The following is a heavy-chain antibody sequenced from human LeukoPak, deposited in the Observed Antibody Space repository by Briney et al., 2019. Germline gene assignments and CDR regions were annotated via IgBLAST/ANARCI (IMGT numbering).Heavy chain of an antibody. D-gene: IGHD4/OR15-4a*01. CDR3: ARRAGAYSHPYDY. CDR2: IYSVGST. Sequence: GGSLRLSCTVSGFTVSSDSMSWVRQAPGKGLEWVSFIYSVGSTHYSDSVKGRFTISRDNSKNTLYLQMNSLRAEDTAVYYCARRAGAYSHPYDYWGQGTLVTVSS. V-gene: IGHV3-53*01. CDR1: GFTVSSDS. J-gene: IGHJ4*02.